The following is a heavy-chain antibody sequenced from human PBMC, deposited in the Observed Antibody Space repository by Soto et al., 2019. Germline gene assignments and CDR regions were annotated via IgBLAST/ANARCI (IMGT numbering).Heavy chain of an antibody. Sequence: QVQLQESGPRLVKPSGTLSLTCVVSGGSISSPHLWSWVRQPPGKGLEWIGEIYHSGSPNYNPSLKGRVTIAVDKSKNQFSLNLSSVTAADTAVYYCARVSTVLLGGNSYAYLGTYFDYWAQGTLVTVSS. CDR1: GGSISSPHL. CDR3: ARVSTVLLGGNSYAYLGTYFDY. J-gene: IGHJ4*02. CDR2: IYHSGSP. V-gene: IGHV4-4*02. D-gene: IGHD5-18*01.